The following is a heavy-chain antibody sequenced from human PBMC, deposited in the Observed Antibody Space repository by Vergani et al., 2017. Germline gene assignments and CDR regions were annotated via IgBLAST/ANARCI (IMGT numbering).Heavy chain of an antibody. V-gene: IGHV3-30*18. J-gene: IGHJ6*03. Sequence: QVQLVESGGGVVQPVRSLRLSCAASGFTFSSYGMHWVRQAPGKGLEWVAVISYDGSNKYYADSVKGRFTISRDNSKNTLYLQMNSLRAEDTAVYYCAKEEWCIAAAGATPGFYMDVWGKGTTVTVSS. D-gene: IGHD6-13*01. CDR1: GFTFSSYG. CDR2: ISYDGSNK. CDR3: AKEEWCIAAAGATPGFYMDV.